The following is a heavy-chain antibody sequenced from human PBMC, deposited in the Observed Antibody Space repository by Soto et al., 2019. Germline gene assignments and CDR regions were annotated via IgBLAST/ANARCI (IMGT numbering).Heavy chain of an antibody. CDR2: INHSGST. J-gene: IGHJ4*02. CDR3: ARDKITGLFDY. CDR1: GGSFSGYY. D-gene: IGHD2-8*02. Sequence: SETLSLTCAVYGGSFSGYYWTWIRQPPGTGLEWIGEINHSGSTNYNPSLKSRVTISVDTSKNQFSLKLTSVTAADTAVYYCARDKITGLFDYWGKGTQVTVS. V-gene: IGHV4-34*01.